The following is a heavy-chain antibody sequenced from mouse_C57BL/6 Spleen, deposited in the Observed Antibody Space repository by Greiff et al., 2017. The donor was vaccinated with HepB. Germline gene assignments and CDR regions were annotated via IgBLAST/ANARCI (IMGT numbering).Heavy chain of an antibody. D-gene: IGHD2-10*02. Sequence: EVQRVESGEGLVKPGGSLKLSCAASGFTFSSYAMSWVRQTPEKRLEWVAYISSGGDYIYYADTVKGRFTISRDNARNTLYLQMSSLKSEDTAMYYCTRDREYLGAMDYWGQGTSVTVSS. CDR3: TRDREYLGAMDY. CDR2: ISSGGDYI. J-gene: IGHJ4*01. V-gene: IGHV5-9-1*02. CDR1: GFTFSSYA.